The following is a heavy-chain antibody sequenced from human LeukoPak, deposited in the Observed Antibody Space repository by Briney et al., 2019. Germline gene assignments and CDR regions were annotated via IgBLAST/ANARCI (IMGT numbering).Heavy chain of an antibody. J-gene: IGHJ4*02. Sequence: GGSLRLSCAASGFTFSSYAMTWVRQAPGKGLEWVSVIGTPDGNTHYADSVRGRFTISRDNSRSTLYLQMNSLRPEDTAIYYCAREGYYGSGSPPSLYFDYWGQGTLVTVSS. CDR1: GFTFSSYA. CDR2: IGTPDGNT. D-gene: IGHD3-10*01. CDR3: AREGYYGSGSPPSLYFDY. V-gene: IGHV3-23*01.